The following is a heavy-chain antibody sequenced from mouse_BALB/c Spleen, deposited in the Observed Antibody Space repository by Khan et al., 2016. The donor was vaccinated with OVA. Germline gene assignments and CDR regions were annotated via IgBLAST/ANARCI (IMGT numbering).Heavy chain of an antibody. J-gene: IGHJ2*01. Sequence: DVMLVESGGGLVQPGGSRKLSCAASGFTFSTYGMHWVRQAPEKGLEWVAYIGGDSSTIYYADTVKGRFTISRDNPKNTLFLQMTSLMSEDTSRDYCATSYFYGYYFDYWGPGTTLTVSS. CDR2: IGGDSSTI. CDR3: ATSYFYGYYFDY. V-gene: IGHV5-17*02. D-gene: IGHD1-1*01. CDR1: GFTFSTYG.